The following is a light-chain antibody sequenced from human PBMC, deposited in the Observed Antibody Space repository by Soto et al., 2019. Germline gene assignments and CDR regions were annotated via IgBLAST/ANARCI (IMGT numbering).Light chain of an antibody. J-gene: IGKJ1*01. V-gene: IGKV1-8*01. CDR1: QSVSGY. CDR2: SAS. CDR3: HQYYSFPPWS. Sequence: AIQMTQSPASVSASPGDRVTITCRASQSVSGYLAWYQQKPGGAPKLLIYSASTLQSGVPSRFSGSGFGTDSTLAISGLQSEDFATYYCHQYYSFPPWSFGQGTKVEIQ.